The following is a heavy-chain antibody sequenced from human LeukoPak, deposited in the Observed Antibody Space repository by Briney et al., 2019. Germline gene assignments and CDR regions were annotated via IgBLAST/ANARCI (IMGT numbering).Heavy chain of an antibody. CDR2: IYYSGST. V-gene: IGHV4-39*01. CDR1: GGSISSSSYY. J-gene: IGHJ4*02. CDR3: ARGYDSSGCLTQAWDY. Sequence: PSETLSLTCTVSGGSISSSSYYWGWIRQPPGKGLEWIGSIYYSGSTYYNPSLKSRVTISVDTSKNQFSLKLSSVTAADTAVYYCARGYDSSGCLTQAWDYWGQGTLVAVSS. D-gene: IGHD3-22*01.